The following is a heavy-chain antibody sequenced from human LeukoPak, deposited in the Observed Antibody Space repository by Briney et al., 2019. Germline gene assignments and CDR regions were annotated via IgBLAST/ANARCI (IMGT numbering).Heavy chain of an antibody. Sequence: SVKVSCKASGGTFSSYAISWVRQAPGQGLEWMGRIIPIFDTTNYAQNFQGRVRISTDESTRTAYMEVSSLRSEDTAVYYCARDAPPGVRGVIRWFDPWGPGTLVTVSS. CDR1: GGTFSSYA. J-gene: IGHJ5*02. CDR3: ARDAPPGVRGVIRWFDP. V-gene: IGHV1-69*05. CDR2: IIPIFDTT. D-gene: IGHD3-10*01.